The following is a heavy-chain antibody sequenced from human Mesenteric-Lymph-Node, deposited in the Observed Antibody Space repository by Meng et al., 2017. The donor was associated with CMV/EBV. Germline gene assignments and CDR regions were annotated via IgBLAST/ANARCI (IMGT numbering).Heavy chain of an antibody. CDR3: ARGGAYSSSFTFDY. D-gene: IGHD6-6*01. J-gene: IGHJ4*02. Sequence: GSLRLSCIVSGASIRTYYWSWIRQPPGKGLEWIGYIYYSGSTNYNPSLKSRVTISVDTSRNQFSLKVTSVTAADTAVYYCARGGAYSSSFTFDYWGQGALVTVSS. CDR1: GASIRTYY. CDR2: IYYSGST. V-gene: IGHV4-59*01.